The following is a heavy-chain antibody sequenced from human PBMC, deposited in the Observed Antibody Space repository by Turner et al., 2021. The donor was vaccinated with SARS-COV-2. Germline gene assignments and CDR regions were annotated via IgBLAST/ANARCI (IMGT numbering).Heavy chain of an antibody. V-gene: IGHV1-2*02. Sequence: QVQPVQSGARGQKPGGPVKVSFQASGYPFTGYYIHWVRQAPGQGLEWMGWINPNSGGTNYAQKFQGRVTMTRDTSISTAYMDLSRLRSDDTAVYYCAREGAPVSSSSRVWFDPWGQGTLVTVSS. J-gene: IGHJ5*02. CDR2: INPNSGGT. D-gene: IGHD6-6*01. CDR3: AREGAPVSSSSRVWFDP. CDR1: GYPFTGYY.